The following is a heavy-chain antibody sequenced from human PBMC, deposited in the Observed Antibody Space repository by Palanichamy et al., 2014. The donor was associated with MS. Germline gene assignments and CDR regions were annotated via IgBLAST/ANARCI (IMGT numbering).Heavy chain of an antibody. V-gene: IGHV3-33*01. CDR2: IWSDGTKK. Sequence: QEQLVESGGGVVQPGRSLRLSCAASGFIFRNYGMHWVRQAPGKGLEWVAVIWSDGTKKYYADSVKGRFTVSRDDSRNMLYLQMNSLRGEDTAVYYCARDGCSGGSCPFGWGQGTLVTVSS. CDR3: ARDGCSGGSCPFG. D-gene: IGHD2-15*01. CDR1: GFIFRNYG. J-gene: IGHJ4*02.